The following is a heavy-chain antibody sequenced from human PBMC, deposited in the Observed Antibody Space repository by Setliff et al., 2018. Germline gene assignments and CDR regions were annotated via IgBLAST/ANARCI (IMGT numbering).Heavy chain of an antibody. CDR1: KFSFSSYY. D-gene: IGHD3-16*02. CDR3: ARRNYRTALDY. Sequence: GGSLRLSCTASKFSFSSYYMAWIRQTPGKGLEWLSYITSGNIFYADSVKGRFTISRDNAKNSLYLQMNSLSAEDTAVYFCARRNYRTALDYWGQGTLVTVSS. J-gene: IGHJ4*02. CDR2: ITSGNI. V-gene: IGHV3-11*01.